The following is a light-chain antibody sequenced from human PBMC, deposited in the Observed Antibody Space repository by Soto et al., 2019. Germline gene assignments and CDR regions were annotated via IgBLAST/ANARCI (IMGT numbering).Light chain of an antibody. J-gene: IGKJ5*01. Sequence: IRMPTSTSSLSASTGDRVPLTCRASQGISSYLAWYQQKPGKVPKLLIYAASTLQSGVPSRFSGSGSGTDFTLTISSLQPEDVATYYCQKYNSAPTFGQGTQLEIK. CDR1: QGISSY. CDR3: QKYNSAPT. CDR2: AAS. V-gene: IGKV1-27*01.